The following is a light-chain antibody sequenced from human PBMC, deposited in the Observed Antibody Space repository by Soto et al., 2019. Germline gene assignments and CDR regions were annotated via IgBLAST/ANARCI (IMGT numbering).Light chain of an antibody. CDR1: SSDVGGFNY. Sequence: QSALTQPASVSGTPGQSITISCTGTSSDVGGFNYVSWFQQYPGKAPKLMIYEVSNRPSGVSNRFSGSKSGNTASLTISGLQAGDEADYYCSSYTSSRPWVFGGGTKLTVL. CDR3: SSYTSSRPWV. J-gene: IGLJ3*02. CDR2: EVS. V-gene: IGLV2-14*01.